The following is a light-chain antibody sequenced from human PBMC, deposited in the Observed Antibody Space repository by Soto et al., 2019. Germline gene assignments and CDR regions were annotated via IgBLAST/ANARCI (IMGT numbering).Light chain of an antibody. V-gene: IGKV3-20*01. Sequence: IVLTQSPGTLSLSPGERATLSCRASQSVSSSEFAWQQQKPGQAPILLIYSASSRTTGSLDRFSGSGYWTVFTLTIRSLEPEDYAFYYYQQYETFGQGTKLEIK. CDR1: QSVSSSE. CDR2: SAS. CDR3: QQYET. J-gene: IGKJ2*01.